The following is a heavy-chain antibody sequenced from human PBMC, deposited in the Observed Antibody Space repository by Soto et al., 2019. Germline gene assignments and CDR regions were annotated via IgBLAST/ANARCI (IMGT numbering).Heavy chain of an antibody. D-gene: IGHD3-22*01. J-gene: IGHJ6*02. CDR1: GFTFSSYA. CDR3: AKGLSGDSSGYSYYYYGMDV. V-gene: IGHV3-23*01. CDR2: ISSSGGST. Sequence: GGSLRLSCAASGFTFSSYAMSWVRQAPGKGLEWVSAISSSGGSTYYADSVKGRFTISRDNSKNTLYLQMNSLRAEDTAVYYCAKGLSGDSSGYSYYYYGMDVWGQGTTVTVSS.